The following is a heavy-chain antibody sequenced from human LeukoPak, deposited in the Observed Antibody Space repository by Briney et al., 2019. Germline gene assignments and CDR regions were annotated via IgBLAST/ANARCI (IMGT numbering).Heavy chain of an antibody. CDR3: AGRGDVVVVPADY. V-gene: IGHV4-39*01. D-gene: IGHD2-2*01. J-gene: IGHJ4*02. CDR1: GGSISSSSYY. CDR2: IYYSGST. Sequence: PSETLSLTCTVSGGSISSSSYYWGWIRQPPGKGLEWIGSIYYSGSTYYNPSLKSRVTISVDTSKNQFSLKLSSVTAADTAVYYCAGRGDVVVVPADYWGQGTLVTVSS.